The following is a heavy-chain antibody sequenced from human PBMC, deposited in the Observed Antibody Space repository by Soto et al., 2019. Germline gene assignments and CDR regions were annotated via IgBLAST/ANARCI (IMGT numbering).Heavy chain of an antibody. J-gene: IGHJ3*02. CDR1: GFICSSYD. Sequence: EVQMLESGGGLAQPGGSLRLSCGVSGFICSSYDMSWVRQAPGKGLEWASTILVGGSTHYEDSVKGRFTISRDTSKNTVYLQMNSLIAGDTAVYYCAKATATGGGAFEICGQGTMVTVSS. V-gene: IGHV3-23*01. CDR2: ILVGGST. CDR3: AKATATGGGAFEI. D-gene: IGHD2-8*02.